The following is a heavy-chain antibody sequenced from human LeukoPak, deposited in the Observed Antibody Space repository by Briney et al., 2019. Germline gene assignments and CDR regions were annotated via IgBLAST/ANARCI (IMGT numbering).Heavy chain of an antibody. CDR2: FNPDSGGT. V-gene: IGHV1-2*02. CDR1: GYTFTGYY. Sequence: ASVKVSCEASGYTFTGYYMHWVRQAPGQGLEWMGWFNPDSGGTNYAQKFQGRVTMTRDTSISTAYMELSRLRSDDTAVYYCARVDDRGHYYDSSGPRKLFDYWGQGTLVTVSS. CDR3: ARVDDRGHYYDSSGPRKLFDY. D-gene: IGHD3-22*01. J-gene: IGHJ4*02.